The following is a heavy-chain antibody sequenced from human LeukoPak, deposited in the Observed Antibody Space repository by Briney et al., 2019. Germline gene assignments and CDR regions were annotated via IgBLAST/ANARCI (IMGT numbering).Heavy chain of an antibody. CDR2: IYYSGST. CDR1: GGSISSYY. Sequence: SETLSLTCTDSGGSISSYYWSWIRQPPGKGLEWIGYIYYSGSTNYNPSLKSRVTISVDTSKNQFSLKLSSVTAADTAVYYCARAGDGYNGDYFDYWGQGTLVTVSS. J-gene: IGHJ4*02. D-gene: IGHD5-24*01. V-gene: IGHV4-59*01. CDR3: ARAGDGYNGDYFDY.